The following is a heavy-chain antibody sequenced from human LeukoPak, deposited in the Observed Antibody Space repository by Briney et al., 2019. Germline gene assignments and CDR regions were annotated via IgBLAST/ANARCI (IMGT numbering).Heavy chain of an antibody. CDR3: ARESGGSGWPYNWFDP. CDR2: ISAYNGNT. D-gene: IGHD6-19*01. J-gene: IGHJ5*02. V-gene: IGHV1-18*01. Sequence: PGASVKVSCKASGYTFTSYGISWVRQAPGQGLEWMGWISAYNGNTNYAQKLQGRVTMTTDTSTSTAYMELRSQRSDDTAVYYCARESGGSGWPYNWFDPWGQGTLVTVSS. CDR1: GYTFTSYG.